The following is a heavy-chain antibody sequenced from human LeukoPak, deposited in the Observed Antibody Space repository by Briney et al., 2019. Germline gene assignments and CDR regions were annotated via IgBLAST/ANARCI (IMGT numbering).Heavy chain of an antibody. D-gene: IGHD4-17*01. CDR3: ARGVTKDDYGDYEGYYFDY. V-gene: IGHV4-4*07. J-gene: IGHJ4*02. CDR1: GGSISSYY. Sequence: PSETLSLTCTVSGGSISSYYWSWIRQPAGKGLEWIGRIYTSGSTNYNPSLKSRVTISVDTSKSQFSLKLSSVTAADTAVYYCARGVTKDDYGDYEGYYFDYWGQGTLVTVSS. CDR2: IYTSGST.